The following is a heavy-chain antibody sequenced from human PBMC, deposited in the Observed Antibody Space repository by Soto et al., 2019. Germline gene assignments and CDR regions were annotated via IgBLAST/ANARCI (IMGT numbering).Heavy chain of an antibody. V-gene: IGHV4-61*08. D-gene: IGHD5-18*01. CDR2: IYYSGST. J-gene: IGHJ5*02. CDR3: ARIPVDTYMINWFDP. CDR1: GGSVSSGDYY. Sequence: SETLSLTCTVSGGSVSSGDYYWSWIRQPPGKGLEWIGYIYYSGSTNYNPSLKSRVSISLDTSKNQFSLRLTSVTAADTAVYYCARIPVDTYMINWFDPWGQGTMVTVYS.